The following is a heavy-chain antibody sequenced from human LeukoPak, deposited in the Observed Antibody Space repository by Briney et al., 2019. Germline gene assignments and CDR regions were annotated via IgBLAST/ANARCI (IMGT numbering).Heavy chain of an antibody. J-gene: IGHJ5*02. V-gene: IGHV1-69*05. CDR3: ARAIDDYGDYGSKVHWFDP. CDR2: IIPIFGTA. CDR1: GGTSSSYA. Sequence: SVKVSCKASGGTSSSYAISWVRQAPGQGLEWMGGIIPIFGTANYAQKFQGRVTITTDESTSTAYMELSSLRSEDTAVYYCARAIDDYGDYGSKVHWFDPWGQGTLVTVSS. D-gene: IGHD4-17*01.